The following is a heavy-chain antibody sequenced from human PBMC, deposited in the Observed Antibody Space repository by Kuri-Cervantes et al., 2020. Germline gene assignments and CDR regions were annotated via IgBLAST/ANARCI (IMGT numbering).Heavy chain of an antibody. CDR1: GYTFTSYA. CDR3: ARDNGPMVQGVIY. Sequence: ASVKVSCKASGYTFTSYAMHWVRQAPGQRLEWMGWISAYTGNTDYAQKLQGRVTMTTDTSTSTAYMELRSLRSDDTAVYYCARDNGPMVQGVIYWGQGTLVTVSS. V-gene: IGHV1-18*01. D-gene: IGHD3-10*01. CDR2: ISAYTGNT. J-gene: IGHJ4*02.